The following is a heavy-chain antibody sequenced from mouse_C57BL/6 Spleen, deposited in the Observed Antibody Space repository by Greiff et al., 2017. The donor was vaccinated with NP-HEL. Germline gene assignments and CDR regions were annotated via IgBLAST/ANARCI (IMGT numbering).Heavy chain of an antibody. J-gene: IGHJ2*01. CDR2: ISDGGSYT. V-gene: IGHV5-4*01. CDR3: ARDGYGNYVDY. Sequence: EVQRVESGGGLVKPGGSLKLSCAASGFTFSSYAMSWVRQTPEKRLEWVATISDGGSYTYYPDNVKGRFTISRDNAKNNLYLQMSHLKSEDTAMYYCARDGYGNYVDYWGQGTTLTVSS. D-gene: IGHD2-1*01. CDR1: GFTFSSYA.